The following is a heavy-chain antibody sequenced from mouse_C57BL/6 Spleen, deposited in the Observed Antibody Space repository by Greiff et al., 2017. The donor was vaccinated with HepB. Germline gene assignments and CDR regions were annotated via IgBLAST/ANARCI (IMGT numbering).Heavy chain of an antibody. CDR2: IYPSDSET. J-gene: IGHJ2*01. CDR1: GYTFTSYW. V-gene: IGHV1-61*01. D-gene: IGHD1-1*01. Sequence: QVQLQQPGAELVRPGSSVKLSCKASGYTFTSYWMDWVKQRPGQGLEWIGNIYPSDSETHYNQKFKDKATLTVDKSSSTAYMQLSSLTSEDSAVYYCARGLIYYYGSSSDYWGQGTTLTVSS. CDR3: ARGLIYYYGSSSDY.